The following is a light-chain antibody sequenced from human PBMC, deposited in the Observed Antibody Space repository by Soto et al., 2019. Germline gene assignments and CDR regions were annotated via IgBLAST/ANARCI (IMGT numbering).Light chain of an antibody. CDR3: QNYDSSPWT. Sequence: EIVLTQSPGTLSLSPVERATLSCRASQSVSNNYLAWYQQKPGQAPRLLIYGASNRATGIPDRFSGSGSGTEFTLTTSSLQPEDVATYYCQNYDSSPWTFGQGTKVDIK. CDR2: GAS. V-gene: IGKV3-20*01. J-gene: IGKJ1*01. CDR1: QSVSNNY.